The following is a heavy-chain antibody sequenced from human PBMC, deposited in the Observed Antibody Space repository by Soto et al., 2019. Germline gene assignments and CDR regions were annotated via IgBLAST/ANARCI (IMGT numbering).Heavy chain of an antibody. CDR2: IYSSGST. J-gene: IGHJ1*01. Sequence: QVQLQESGPGLVKPSETLSLTCSVSSGSVSSGTYYWSWIRQPPGRGLEWIGHIYSSGSTNYNPSLKSRVTISVDTSKNQLSLILSCVTAADTAMYYCARDSAAAGYQYWGQGTLVTVSS. V-gene: IGHV4-61*01. CDR3: ARDSAAAGYQY. D-gene: IGHD2-2*03. CDR1: SGSVSSGTYY.